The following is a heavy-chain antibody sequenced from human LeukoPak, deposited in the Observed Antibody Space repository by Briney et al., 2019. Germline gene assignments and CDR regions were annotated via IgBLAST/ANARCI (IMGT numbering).Heavy chain of an antibody. Sequence: SETLSLTCSVSDGSISSYYWNWIRQPPGKGLEWIGYIYYSGSTIYSPSLKSRVTISVDTSKNQFSLKLNSVTAADTAVYYCAGQIGIAAAWGWFDPWGQGTLVTVSS. V-gene: IGHV4-59*01. CDR2: IYYSGST. D-gene: IGHD6-13*01. CDR1: DGSISSYY. CDR3: AGQIGIAAAWGWFDP. J-gene: IGHJ5*02.